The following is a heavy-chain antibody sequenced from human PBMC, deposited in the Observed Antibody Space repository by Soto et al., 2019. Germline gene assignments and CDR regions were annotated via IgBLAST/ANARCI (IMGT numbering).Heavy chain of an antibody. J-gene: IGHJ3*02. CDR1: GDSISSSNSH. CDR3: VRYDRINMKPYSPEGFHI. D-gene: IGHD3-3*02. V-gene: IGHV4-39*01. Sequence: SETLSLTXTVSGDSISSSNSHWGWTRQPPGKGLEYIGSVYYGGAIFYSGNIYYNPSLKSRVTISVDTSKNQFSLRLSSVTAADTGVYYCVRYDRINMKPYSPEGFHIWGQGTMVTVSS. CDR2: VYYGGAIFYSGNI.